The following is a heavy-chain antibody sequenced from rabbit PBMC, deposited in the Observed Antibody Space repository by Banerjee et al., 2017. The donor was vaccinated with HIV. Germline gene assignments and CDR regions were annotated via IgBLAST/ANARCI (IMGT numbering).Heavy chain of an antibody. CDR3: VRDREYDDYGKYYFNL. CDR1: GFSFSSSDY. D-gene: IGHD2-1*01. J-gene: IGHJ4*01. CDR2: INTISGDT. Sequence: QSLEESGGDLVKPGASLTLTCTASGFSFSSSDYMCWVRQAPGKGLEWIACINTISGDTVYATWAKGRFTISKASWTTVTLQMTSLTAADTATYFCVRDREYDDYGKYYFNLWGPGTLVT. V-gene: IGHV1S40*01.